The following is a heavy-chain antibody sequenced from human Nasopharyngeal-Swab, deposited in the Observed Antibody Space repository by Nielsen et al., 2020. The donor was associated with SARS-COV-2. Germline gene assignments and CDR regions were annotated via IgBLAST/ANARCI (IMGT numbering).Heavy chain of an antibody. V-gene: IGHV1-8*01. CDR2: RNPNSGNT. CDR3: ARATNLITMIVVVIPGRGPLDY. Sequence: WVRQAPGQGLEWMGWRNPNSGNTGYAQKFQGRVTTTRNTSISTAYMELSSLRSEDTAVYYCARATNLITMIVVVIPGRGPLDYWGQGTLVTVSS. J-gene: IGHJ4*02. D-gene: IGHD3-22*01.